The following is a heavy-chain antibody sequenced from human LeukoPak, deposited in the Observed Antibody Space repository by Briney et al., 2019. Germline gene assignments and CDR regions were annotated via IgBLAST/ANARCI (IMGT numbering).Heavy chain of an antibody. J-gene: IGHJ4*02. CDR3: ARDGYGDYWSDY. Sequence: GGSQRLSCAASGFTFDDYGMSWVRQAPGKGLEWVSGINWNGGSTGYADSVKGRFTISRDNAKNSLYLQMNSLRAEDTALYYCARDGYGDYWSDYWGQGTLVTVSS. V-gene: IGHV3-20*04. D-gene: IGHD4-17*01. CDR2: INWNGGST. CDR1: GFTFDDYG.